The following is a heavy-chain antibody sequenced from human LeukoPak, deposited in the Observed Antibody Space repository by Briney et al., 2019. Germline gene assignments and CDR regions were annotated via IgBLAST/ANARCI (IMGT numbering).Heavy chain of an antibody. J-gene: IGHJ6*03. CDR3: AKDSGGPRGYYYYYMDV. Sequence: GGSLRLSCAASGFTFSSYAMSWVRQAPGKGLEWVSAISGSGGSTYYADSVKGRFTISRDNSKNTLYLQMNSLRAEDTAAYYCAKDSGGPRGYYYYYMDVWGKGTTVTASS. CDR2: ISGSGGST. CDR1: GFTFSSYA. V-gene: IGHV3-23*01. D-gene: IGHD5-12*01.